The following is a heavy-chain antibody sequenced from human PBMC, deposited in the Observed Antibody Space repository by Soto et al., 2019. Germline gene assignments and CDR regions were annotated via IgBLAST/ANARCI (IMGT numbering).Heavy chain of an antibody. D-gene: IGHD6-6*01. CDR3: ARDSISSCGDYYYYGMDV. J-gene: IGHJ6*02. CDR1: GYTFTGYY. CDR2: INPNSGGT. V-gene: IGHV1-2*04. Sequence: ASVKVSCKASGYTFTGYYIHWVRQAPGQGLEWMGWINPNSGGTNYAQKFQGWVTMARDTSISTAYMELSRLRSDDTAVYYCARDSISSCGDYYYYGMDVWGQGTTVTVSS.